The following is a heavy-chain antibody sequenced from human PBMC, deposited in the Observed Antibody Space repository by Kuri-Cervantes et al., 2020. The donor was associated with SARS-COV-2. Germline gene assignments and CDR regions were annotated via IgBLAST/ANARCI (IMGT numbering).Heavy chain of an antibody. J-gene: IGHJ6*02. CDR2: ISSNGGST. CDR1: GFTFSSYA. Sequence: GGSLRLSCSVSGFTFSSYAMHWVRQAPGKGLEYVSAISSNGGSTYYADSVKGRFTISRDNSKNTLYHQMSSLRAADTALYYWAKDRGSIFGVVIGSGYGMDIWGQGTTVTVSS. V-gene: IGHV3-64D*06. D-gene: IGHD3-3*01. CDR3: AKDRGSIFGVVIGSGYGMDI.